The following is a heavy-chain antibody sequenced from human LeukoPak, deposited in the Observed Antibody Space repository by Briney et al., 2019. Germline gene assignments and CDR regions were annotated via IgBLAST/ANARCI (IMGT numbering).Heavy chain of an antibody. CDR2: IIPIFGTA. D-gene: IGHD3-22*01. Sequence: ASVKVSCKASGGTFSSYAISWVRQAPGQGLEWMGRIIPIFGTANYAQKFQGRVTITTDESTSTAYMELSSLRPEDTAVYYCARDFYYDSSGLRWGQGTLVTVSS. J-gene: IGHJ4*02. V-gene: IGHV1-69*05. CDR1: GGTFSSYA. CDR3: ARDFYYDSSGLR.